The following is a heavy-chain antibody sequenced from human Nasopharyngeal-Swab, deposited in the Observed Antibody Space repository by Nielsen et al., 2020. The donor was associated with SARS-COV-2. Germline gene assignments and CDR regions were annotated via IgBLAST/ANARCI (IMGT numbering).Heavy chain of an antibody. CDR1: GFTFSSYE. V-gene: IGHV3-48*03. CDR2: ISSSGSTR. CDR3: ARDYCSSTSCYDY. D-gene: IGHD2-2*01. J-gene: IGHJ4*02. Sequence: GGSLRLSCAASGFTFSSYEMNWVRQAPGKGLEWVSYISSSGSTRYYADSVKGRFTISRDNAKNSLYLQMNSLRAEDTAVYYYARDYCSSTSCYDYWGQGTLVTVSS.